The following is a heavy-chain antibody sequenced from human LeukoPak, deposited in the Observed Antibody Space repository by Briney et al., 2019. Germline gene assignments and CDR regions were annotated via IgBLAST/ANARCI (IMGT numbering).Heavy chain of an antibody. Sequence: SETLSLTCTVSGGSISSYYWSWIRQPAGRGLEWIGRIYTSGSTNYNPSLKSRVTMSVDTSSNQLSLKLSSVTAADTAVYYCARDTAAAGTLFDYWGQGTLVTVSS. CDR3: ARDTAAAGTLFDY. V-gene: IGHV4-4*07. CDR2: IYTSGST. J-gene: IGHJ4*02. CDR1: GGSISSYY. D-gene: IGHD6-13*01.